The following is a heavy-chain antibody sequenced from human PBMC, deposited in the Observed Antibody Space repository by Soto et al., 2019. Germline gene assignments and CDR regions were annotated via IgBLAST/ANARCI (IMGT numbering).Heavy chain of an antibody. CDR2: INAGNGNT. CDR3: ARGIVGYCSSTSCYYWFDP. J-gene: IGHJ5*02. V-gene: IGHV1-3*01. D-gene: IGHD2-2*01. Sequence: AASVKVSCKASGYTFTSYAMHWVRQAPGQRLEWMGWINAGNGNTKYSQKFQGRVTITRDTSASTAYMELSSLRSEDTAVYYCARGIVGYCSSTSCYYWFDPWGQGTLVTVSS. CDR1: GYTFTSYA.